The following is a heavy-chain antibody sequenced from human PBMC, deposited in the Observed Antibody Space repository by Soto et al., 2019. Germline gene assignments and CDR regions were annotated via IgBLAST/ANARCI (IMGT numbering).Heavy chain of an antibody. CDR2: ISYDGSNK. D-gene: IGHD5-18*01. V-gene: IGHV3-30-3*01. CDR3: ARDPRGYAYLDY. CDR1: GFTFSSYA. J-gene: IGHJ4*02. Sequence: PGGSLRLSCAASGFTFSSYAMHWVRQAPGKGLEWVAVISYDGSNKYYADSVKGRFTISRDNSKNTLYLQMNSLRAEDTAVYYCARDPRGYAYLDYWGQGTLVTVPQ.